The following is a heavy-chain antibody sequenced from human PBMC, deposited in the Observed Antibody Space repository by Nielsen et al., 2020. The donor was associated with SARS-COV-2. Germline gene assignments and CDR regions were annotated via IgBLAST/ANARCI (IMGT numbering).Heavy chain of an antibody. CDR2: IYRSDNS. V-gene: IGHV3-53*01. CDR3: ASGSGDSLAFDT. D-gene: IGHD1-26*01. Sequence: GESLKISCAASGFSVSRYFMSWVRQAPGKGLEWLSIIYRSDNSYYADSVKGRFTISRDNSKNTLYLQMNSLSGDDTAVYYCASGSGDSLAFDTWGQGTMVIVSS. CDR1: GFSVSRYF. J-gene: IGHJ3*02.